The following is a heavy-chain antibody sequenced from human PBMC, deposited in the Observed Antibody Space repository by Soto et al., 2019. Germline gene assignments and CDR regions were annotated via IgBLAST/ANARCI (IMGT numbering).Heavy chain of an antibody. CDR2: IYYSGST. CDR1: GGSISSSSYY. V-gene: IGHV4-39*01. J-gene: IGHJ6*02. CDR3: ARRRMAGYYYYYGMDV. Sequence: PSETLSLTCTVSGGSISSSSYYWGWIRQPPGKGLEWIGSIYYSGSTYYNPSLKSRVTISVDTSKNQFSLKLSSVTAADTAVYYCARRRMAGYYYYYGMDVWGQGTTVTV.